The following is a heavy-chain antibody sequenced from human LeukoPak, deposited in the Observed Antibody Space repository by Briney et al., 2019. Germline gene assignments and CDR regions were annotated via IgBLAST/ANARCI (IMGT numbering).Heavy chain of an antibody. CDR3: AKRNIVVVAERPLRTNGLLDY. CDR2: ISSRGDST. CDR1: GFTFSSYA. Sequence: GGSLRLSCAASGFTFSSYAMSWVRQAPGKGLEWVSAISSRGDSTYYADSVKGRFTISRDNSKNTLYLQMNTLRAEDTAVYYCAKRNIVVVAERPLRTNGLLDYWGQGTLVTVSP. V-gene: IGHV3-23*01. D-gene: IGHD2-15*01. J-gene: IGHJ4*02.